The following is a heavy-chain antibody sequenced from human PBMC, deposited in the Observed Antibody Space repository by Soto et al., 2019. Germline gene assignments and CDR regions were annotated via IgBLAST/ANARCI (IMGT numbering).Heavy chain of an antibody. CDR3: VRDDDDCPLDY. D-gene: IGHD3-3*01. CDR2: INSVSSTI. CDR1: GFSFSDYS. J-gene: IGHJ4*02. Sequence: HPGGSLRLSCAASGFSFSDYSMNWVRQAPGKGLEWVSYINSVSSTIYYADSVKGRFTISRDNAKNSVYLQMNSLRDDDTAVYYCVRDDDDCPLDYWGQGTQVTVSS. V-gene: IGHV3-48*02.